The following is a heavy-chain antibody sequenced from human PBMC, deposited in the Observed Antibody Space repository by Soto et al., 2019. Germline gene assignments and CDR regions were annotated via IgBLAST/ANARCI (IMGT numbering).Heavy chain of an antibody. J-gene: IGHJ5*02. CDR1: GYTFTSYY. V-gene: IGHV1-46*01. D-gene: IGHD1-1*01. Sequence: ASVKVSCKASGYTFTSYYMHWVRQAPGQGLEWMGIINPSGGSTSYAQKFQGRVTTTRDTSTSTVYMELSSLRSEDTAVYYCARDRLGQLERPRGNWFDPWGQGTLVTVSS. CDR2: INPSGGST. CDR3: ARDRLGQLERPRGNWFDP.